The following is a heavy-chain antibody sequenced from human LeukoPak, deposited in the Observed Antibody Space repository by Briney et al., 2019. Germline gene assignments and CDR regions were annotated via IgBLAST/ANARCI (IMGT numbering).Heavy chain of an antibody. D-gene: IGHD2-21*02. CDR1: GFTFRDYY. V-gene: IGHV3-11*01. CDR3: ARDSFDCGGDCYYYNFDY. Sequence: GGSLRLSCAASGFTFRDYYMSWIRQAPGKGLEWVSNISSSGSTIYYADSVKGRFTISRDNAKNSLYLQMYSLRAEDTAVYYCARDSFDCGGDCYYYNFDYWGQGTLVTVSS. CDR2: ISSSGSTI. J-gene: IGHJ4*02.